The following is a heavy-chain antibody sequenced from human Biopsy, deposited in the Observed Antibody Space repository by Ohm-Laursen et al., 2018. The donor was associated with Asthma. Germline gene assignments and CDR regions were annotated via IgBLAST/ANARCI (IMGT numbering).Heavy chain of an antibody. CDR2: INSVFGTT. Sequence: ASVKVSCKSLGGTFNTYVIGWVRQAPGQGLEWMGGINSVFGTTTYPQKFQDRVTITADDSTSTVYMELSSLRSEDMAVYYCARKAGSCISRTCYSLDFWGQGALVTVSS. CDR3: ARKAGSCISRTCYSLDF. V-gene: IGHV1-69*13. CDR1: GGTFNTYV. D-gene: IGHD2-2*01. J-gene: IGHJ4*02.